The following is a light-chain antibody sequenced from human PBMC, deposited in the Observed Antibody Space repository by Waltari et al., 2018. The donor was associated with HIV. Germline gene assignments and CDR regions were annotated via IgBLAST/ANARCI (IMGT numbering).Light chain of an antibody. Sequence: QSALTQPASVSGSPGQSITISCTATSTDIDFYNFVSWYQPHPGKAPQLIIFGVNNRPSGLSYRFSGSRSDNTASLTISGLQADDEADYYCSSFAYTGTLVFGGGTGLTVL. CDR1: STDIDFYNF. V-gene: IGLV2-14*01. J-gene: IGLJ3*02. CDR2: GVN. CDR3: SSFAYTGTLV.